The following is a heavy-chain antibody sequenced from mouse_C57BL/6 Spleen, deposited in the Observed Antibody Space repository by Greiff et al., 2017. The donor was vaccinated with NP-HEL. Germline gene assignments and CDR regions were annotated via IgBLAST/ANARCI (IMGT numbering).Heavy chain of an antibody. CDR3: ARIYDGYYCYAMDY. CDR1: GFTFSDYY. D-gene: IGHD2-3*01. Sequence: EVKLVESEGGLVQPGSSMKLSCTASGFTFSDYYMAWVRQVPEKGLEWVANINYDGSSTYYLDSLKSRFIISRDNAKNILYLQMSSLKSEDTATYYCARIYDGYYCYAMDYWGQGTSVTVSS. V-gene: IGHV5-16*01. CDR2: INYDGSST. J-gene: IGHJ4*01.